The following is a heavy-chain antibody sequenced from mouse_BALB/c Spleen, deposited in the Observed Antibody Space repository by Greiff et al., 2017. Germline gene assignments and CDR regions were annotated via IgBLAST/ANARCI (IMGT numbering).Heavy chain of an antibody. CDR3: ARVHYHGAMDY. J-gene: IGHJ4*01. D-gene: IGHD1-2*01. CDR2: ISSGGSYT. V-gene: IGHV5-6*02. Sequence: DVKLVESGGDLVKPGGSLKLSCAASGFTFSSYGMSWVRQTPDKRLEWVATISSGGSYTYYPDSVKGRFTISRDNAKNTLYLQMSSLKSEDTAMYYCARVHYHGAMDYWGQGTSVTVSS. CDR1: GFTFSSYG.